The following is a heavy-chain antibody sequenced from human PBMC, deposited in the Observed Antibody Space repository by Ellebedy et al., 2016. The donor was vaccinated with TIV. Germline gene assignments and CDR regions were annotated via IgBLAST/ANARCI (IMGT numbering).Heavy chain of an antibody. J-gene: IGHJ6*02. D-gene: IGHD6-25*01. CDR2: INADGSST. CDR3: ARGRERLGYYGMDV. Sequence: PGGSLRLSCAASGITFSGLTFSSFWMQWVRQPPGQGLVWVSRINADGSSTDYADSVKGRFTISRDNAKNTLYLEMNRLRAEDTAVYYCARGRERLGYYGMDVWGQGTTVTVSS. V-gene: IGHV3-74*01. CDR1: GITFSGLTFSSFW.